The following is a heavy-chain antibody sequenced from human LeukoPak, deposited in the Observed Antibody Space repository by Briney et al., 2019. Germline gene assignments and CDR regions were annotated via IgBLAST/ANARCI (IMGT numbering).Heavy chain of an antibody. V-gene: IGHV4-61*02. CDR3: ARGRRGKLLLHYYYYMDV. Sequence: NPSETLSLTCTVSGGSISSRNYYWSWIRQPAGKGLEWIGRIYTSGSTNYNPSLKSRVTISVDTSKNQFSLKLSSVTAADTAVYYCARGRRGKLLLHYYYYMDVWGKGTTVTISS. CDR2: IYTSGST. CDR1: GGSISSRNYY. J-gene: IGHJ6*03. D-gene: IGHD2-2*01.